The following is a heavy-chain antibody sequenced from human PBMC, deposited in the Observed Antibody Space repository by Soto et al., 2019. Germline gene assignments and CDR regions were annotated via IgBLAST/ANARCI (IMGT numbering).Heavy chain of an antibody. V-gene: IGHV3-66*01. CDR1: GFTVSTDW. J-gene: IGHJ6*02. CDR3: VRENYYYGMDV. Sequence: EVPLVESGGGLVQPGGSLRLSCAASGFTVSTDWMYWVRQAPGKGLEWVSVIKSGGNTYYADSVEGRFTISRHNSKNTVYLQMNSLRGEDTAVYYCVRENYYYGMDVWGQGTTVTVSS. CDR2: IKSGGNT.